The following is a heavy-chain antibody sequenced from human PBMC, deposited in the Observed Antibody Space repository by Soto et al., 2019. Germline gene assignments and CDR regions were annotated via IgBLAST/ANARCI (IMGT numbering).Heavy chain of an antibody. CDR3: ASEIYQRALDI. V-gene: IGHV3-30-3*01. Sequence: QVQLVESGGGVVQPGRSLRLSCAASGFTFSSYAMHWVRQAPGKGLEWVAVISYDGSNKYYADSVKGRCTISRDNSKNTLYLQMNSLRAEDTDGCYCASEIYQRALDIWGQGTMVTVSS. CDR2: ISYDGSNK. CDR1: GFTFSSYA. J-gene: IGHJ3*02. D-gene: IGHD2-2*02.